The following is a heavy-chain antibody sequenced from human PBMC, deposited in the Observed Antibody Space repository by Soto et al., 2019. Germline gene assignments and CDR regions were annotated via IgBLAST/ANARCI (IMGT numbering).Heavy chain of an antibody. J-gene: IGHJ6*02. D-gene: IGHD3-10*01. V-gene: IGHV3-21*01. CDR1: GFTFSSYS. CDR2: ISSSSSYI. Sequence: PGGSLRLSCAASGFTFSSYSMNWVRQAPGKGLEWVSSISSSSSYIYYADSVKGRFTISRDNAKNSPYLQMNSLRAEDTAVYYCASAVGITMVRGAYGMDVWGQGPTVTVSS. CDR3: ASAVGITMVRGAYGMDV.